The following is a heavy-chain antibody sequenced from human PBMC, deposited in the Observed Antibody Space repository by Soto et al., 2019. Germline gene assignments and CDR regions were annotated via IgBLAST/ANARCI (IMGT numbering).Heavy chain of an antibody. D-gene: IGHD4-17*01. CDR2: ISGNGEVI. J-gene: IGHJ4*02. V-gene: IGHV3-11*01. CDR3: ARDVDADFRTDFDY. Sequence: PGGPLRLSCAASGFTFSDYYRHWIRRAPGKGLEWISYISGNGEVIQYAASARGRFTISRDNAENSVYLEMESLRDEDTALYYCARDVDADFRTDFDYWGRGTLVTVSS. CDR1: GFTFSDYY.